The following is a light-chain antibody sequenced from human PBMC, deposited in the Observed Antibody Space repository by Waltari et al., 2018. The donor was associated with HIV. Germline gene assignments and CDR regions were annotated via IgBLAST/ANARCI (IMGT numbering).Light chain of an antibody. CDR3: LQDFNYPRT. V-gene: IGKV1-6*01. CDR2: AAS. CDR1: QGIRND. J-gene: IGKJ1*01. Sequence: AIQMTQSPSSLSASVGDGVTITCRASQGIRNDLGWYQQKPGKSPKLLIYAASSLESGVPSRFSGSGSGTVFTLTISSLQPEDFATYYCLQDFNYPRTFGQGTKVEIK.